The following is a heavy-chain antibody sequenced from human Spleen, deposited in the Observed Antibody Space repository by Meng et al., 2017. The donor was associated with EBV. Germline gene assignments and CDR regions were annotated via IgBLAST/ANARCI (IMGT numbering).Heavy chain of an antibody. CDR2: IDGGNGNT. Sequence: QVQLGQSGAEVKKPGXSVKVSCKASGYTFTGYYMHWVRQAPGQRLEWMGWIDGGNGNTKYSQNIQGRVTITRDTSASTAYMELSSLRSEDTAVYYCARVDSRTGFDYWGQGTLVTVSS. J-gene: IGHJ4*02. V-gene: IGHV1-3*01. D-gene: IGHD7-27*01. CDR1: GYTFTGYY. CDR3: ARVDSRTGFDY.